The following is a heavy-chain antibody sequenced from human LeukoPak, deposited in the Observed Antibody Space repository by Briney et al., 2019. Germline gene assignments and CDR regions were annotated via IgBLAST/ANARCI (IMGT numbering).Heavy chain of an antibody. Sequence: SESLSLTCTVSGGSISSYYWSWIRQPAGKGLEWIGRIYTSGSTNYNPSLKSRVTMSVDTSKNQFSLKLSSVTAADTAVYYCARVAVRGLRWTPLDYWGQGTLVTVSS. V-gene: IGHV4-4*07. D-gene: IGHD4-23*01. CDR2: IYTSGST. J-gene: IGHJ4*02. CDR3: ARVAVRGLRWTPLDY. CDR1: GGSISSYY.